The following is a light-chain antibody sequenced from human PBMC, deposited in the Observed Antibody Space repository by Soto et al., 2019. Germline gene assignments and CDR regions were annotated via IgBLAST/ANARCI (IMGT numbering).Light chain of an antibody. CDR1: QSIGRY. Sequence: DIQMTQSPSSLSASVGDRVTITCRASQSIGRYLNWYQQKPGKAPKLLIYSASSLQSGVPSRFSGSGSGTDFTLTVSSLQSEDFATYYCQQSHSIPPTFGQGTKLAIK. J-gene: IGKJ2*01. CDR2: SAS. CDR3: QQSHSIPPT. V-gene: IGKV1-39*01.